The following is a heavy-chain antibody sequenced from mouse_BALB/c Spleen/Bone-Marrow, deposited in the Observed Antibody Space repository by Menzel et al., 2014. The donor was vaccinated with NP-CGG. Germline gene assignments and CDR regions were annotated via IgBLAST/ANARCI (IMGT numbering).Heavy chain of an antibody. Sequence: EVKVVESGGGLVQPGGSLRLSCATSGFTFTDYYINWVRQPPGKALEWLAFIRNKAYGYTTEYSASVKGRFTISRDNSQNILYLQMNTLRAEDSATYYCARDMGGLLFDSWGQGTTLSVSS. D-gene: IGHD1-1*01. CDR1: GFTFTDYY. V-gene: IGHV7-3*02. CDR3: ARDMGGLLFDS. CDR2: IRNKAYGYTT. J-gene: IGHJ2*01.